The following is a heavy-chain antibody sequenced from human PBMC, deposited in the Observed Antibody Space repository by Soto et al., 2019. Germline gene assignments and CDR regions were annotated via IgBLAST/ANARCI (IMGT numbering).Heavy chain of an antibody. J-gene: IGHJ4*02. D-gene: IGHD6-13*01. Sequence: QVQLQQWGAGLLKPSETLSLTCAVYGGSFSGYYWSWIRQPPGKGLEWIGEINHSGSTNYNPSLKSRVTISVDTSKNQFPLKLSSVTAADTAVYYCARGIAAADDYWGQGTLVTVSS. CDR3: ARGIAAADDY. V-gene: IGHV4-34*01. CDR1: GGSFSGYY. CDR2: INHSGST.